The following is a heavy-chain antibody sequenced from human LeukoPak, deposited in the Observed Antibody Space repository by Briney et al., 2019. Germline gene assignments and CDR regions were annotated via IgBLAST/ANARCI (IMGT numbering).Heavy chain of an antibody. Sequence: ASVKVSCKASGYAFTGYYIHWVRQAPGQGLEWMGWINPNSGATDYAQMLQGRVTMTRDTSITTAFMELSRLRSDDTAVSFCARESYYYDAGGYYPYYFDYWGQGTLVTVSS. CDR1: GYAFTGYY. V-gene: IGHV1-2*02. CDR2: INPNSGAT. J-gene: IGHJ4*02. CDR3: ARESYYYDAGGYYPYYFDY. D-gene: IGHD3-22*01.